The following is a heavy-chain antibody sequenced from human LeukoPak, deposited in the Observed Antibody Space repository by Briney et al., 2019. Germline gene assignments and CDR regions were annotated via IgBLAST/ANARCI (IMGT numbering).Heavy chain of an antibody. V-gene: IGHV3-30*18. CDR3: AKDRSTSNILTGYQDN. D-gene: IGHD3-9*01. J-gene: IGHJ4*02. CDR2: ISYDGGNK. Sequence: PGRSLRLSCAASGFTFSSYGMHWVRQAPGKGLEWVAVISYDGGNKHYADPVKGRFTISRDNSKNTLYLQMNNLRAEDTAVYYCAKDRSTSNILTGYQDNWGQGTLVTVSS. CDR1: GFTFSSYG.